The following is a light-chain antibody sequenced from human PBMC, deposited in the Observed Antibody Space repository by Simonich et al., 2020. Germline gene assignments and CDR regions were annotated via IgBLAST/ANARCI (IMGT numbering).Light chain of an antibody. J-gene: IGLJ3*02. CDR3: SSYTSSSTWV. CDR1: SSDGGSYNL. CDR2: DGS. V-gene: IGLV2-14*02. Sequence: QSALTQPAPVSGAPGQSIPISCTGTSSDGGSYNLVSWYQQHPGKAPKPMIYDGSKRPSGVSNRFSGSKSGNTAALTISGLQAEDEADYYCSSYTSSSTWVFGGGTKLTVL.